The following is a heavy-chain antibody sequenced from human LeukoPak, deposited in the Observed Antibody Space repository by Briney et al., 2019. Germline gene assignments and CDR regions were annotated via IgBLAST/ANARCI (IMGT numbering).Heavy chain of an antibody. Sequence: PSETLSLTCTVSGGSISSSSYYWGWIRQPPGKGLEWIGSIYYSGSTYYNPSLKSRVTISVDTSKNQFSLKLSSVTAADTAVYYCGRDRGYSSSWPFDYWGQGTLVTVSS. D-gene: IGHD6-13*01. CDR3: GRDRGYSSSWPFDY. J-gene: IGHJ4*02. V-gene: IGHV4-39*07. CDR2: IYYSGST. CDR1: GGSISSSSYY.